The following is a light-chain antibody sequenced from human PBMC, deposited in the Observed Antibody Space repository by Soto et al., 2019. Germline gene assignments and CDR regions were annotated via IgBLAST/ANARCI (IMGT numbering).Light chain of an antibody. CDR2: DAS. Sequence: EIVMTESPATLSVSPRERATLSCRASQSISRNLAWYQQKPGQAPRLLIYDASTRAAGIPARFSGSGSGTEFTLSISSLQSEDSAVYYCQQYNNWPPITFGQGTRLEI. J-gene: IGKJ5*01. CDR3: QQYNNWPPIT. V-gene: IGKV3D-15*01. CDR1: QSISRN.